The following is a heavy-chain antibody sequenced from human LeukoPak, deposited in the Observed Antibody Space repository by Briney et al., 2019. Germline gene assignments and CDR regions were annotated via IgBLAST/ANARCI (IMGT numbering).Heavy chain of an antibody. Sequence: PGGSLRLSCAASGFTFSTYSMNWVRQAPGKGLEWVSSISSNNRYIYYADSVKGRFTISRDNAKNSLYLQMNSLRAEDTAVYYCARRRAENYDFWSGYEPPKSSYGMDVWGQGTTVTVSS. CDR1: GFTFSTYS. J-gene: IGHJ6*02. D-gene: IGHD3-3*01. V-gene: IGHV3-21*01. CDR3: ARRRAENYDFWSGYEPPKSSYGMDV. CDR2: ISSNNRYI.